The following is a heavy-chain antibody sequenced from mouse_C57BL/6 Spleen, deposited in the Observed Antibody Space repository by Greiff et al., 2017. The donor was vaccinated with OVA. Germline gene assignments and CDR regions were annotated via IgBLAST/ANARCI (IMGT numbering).Heavy chain of an antibody. D-gene: IGHD2-3*01. CDR2: IYPGDGDT. V-gene: IGHV1-82*01. Sequence: QVQLQQSGPELVKPGASVKISCKASGYAFSSSWMNWVKQRPGKGLEWIGRIYPGDGDTNYNGKFKGKATLTADKSSSTAYMQLSSLTSEDSAVYFCARSEDGYYVGAMDYWGQGTSVTVSS. CDR1: GYAFSSSW. CDR3: ARSEDGYYVGAMDY. J-gene: IGHJ4*01.